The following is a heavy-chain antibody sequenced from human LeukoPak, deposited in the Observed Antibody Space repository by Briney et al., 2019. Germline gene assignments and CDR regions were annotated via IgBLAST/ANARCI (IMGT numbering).Heavy chain of an antibody. J-gene: IGHJ4*02. D-gene: IGHD5-12*01. CDR2: ISSSSTTI. CDR3: ARDPIVTTIQRFDY. CDR1: GFTFSSYS. V-gene: IGHV3-48*01. Sequence: PGGSLRLSCAASGFTFSSYSMNWVRQAPGKGLEWVSYISSSSTTIYYADSVKGRFTISRDNAENSLYLQMNSLRAEDTAVYYCARDPIVTTIQRFDYWGRGTLVTVSS.